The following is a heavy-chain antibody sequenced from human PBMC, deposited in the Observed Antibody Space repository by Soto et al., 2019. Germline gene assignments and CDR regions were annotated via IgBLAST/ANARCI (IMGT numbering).Heavy chain of an antibody. J-gene: IGHJ5*02. CDR2: IYYSGHT. D-gene: IGHD2-21*01. CDR1: GDSVTSGTYF. V-gene: IGHV4-61*01. Sequence: QVQLQESGPGLVKPSETPSLTCTVSGDSVTSGTYFWTWIRQPPGKGLEWIGYIYYSGHTKYNPSLESRVTMSLHTFKNQFSLQLNSVTAADTAVYYCARGVVVDFDPWGQGTLVTVSS. CDR3: ARGVVVDFDP.